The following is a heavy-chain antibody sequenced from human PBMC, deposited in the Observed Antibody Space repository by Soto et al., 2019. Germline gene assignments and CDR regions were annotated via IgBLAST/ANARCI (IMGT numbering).Heavy chain of an antibody. CDR1: GGSISSSNYH. CDR3: ARQVGNSPPGR. J-gene: IGHJ4*02. D-gene: IGHD1-26*01. Sequence: QLQLQESGPGLVKPSETLSLTCTVSGGSISSSNYHWGWIRQPPGKGLEWIGSMYYSGSAYFNPSLESRVPISGDTPKTQFSLKLPSVTAADTAVYHCARQVGNSPPGRWGQGTLVTVSS. CDR2: MYYSGSA. V-gene: IGHV4-39*01.